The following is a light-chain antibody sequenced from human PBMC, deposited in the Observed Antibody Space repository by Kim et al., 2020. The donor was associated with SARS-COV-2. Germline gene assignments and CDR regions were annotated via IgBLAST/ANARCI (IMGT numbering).Light chain of an antibody. CDR3: CSYAGSSWV. J-gene: IGLJ3*02. V-gene: IGLV2-23*02. CDR2: EVK. Sequence: PGQSLTLSCTGTSSDFGGFDLVSWYQHHPGKAPKLIIHEVKRRPSGVSNRFSGSKSGNTASLTISGLQAEDEADYHCCSYAGSSWVFGGGTQLTVL. CDR1: SSDFGGFDL.